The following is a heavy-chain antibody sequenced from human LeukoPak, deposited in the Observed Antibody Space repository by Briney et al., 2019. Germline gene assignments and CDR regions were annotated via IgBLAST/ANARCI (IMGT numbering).Heavy chain of an antibody. CDR3: ARDYWWNYDY. CDR1: GFTFDDYT. CDR2: ISKDGSDK. V-gene: IGHV3-30-3*01. D-gene: IGHD1-7*01. Sequence: GGSLRLSCAASGFTFDDYTMHWVRQAPGKGLEWVAVISKDGSDKYYPGSVRGRFTISRDNSKNTIYLQMDSLRAEDTAIYYCARDYWWNYDYWGQGTLVTVSS. J-gene: IGHJ4*02.